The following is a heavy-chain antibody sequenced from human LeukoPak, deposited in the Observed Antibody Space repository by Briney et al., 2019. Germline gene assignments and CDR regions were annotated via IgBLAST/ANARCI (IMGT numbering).Heavy chain of an antibody. V-gene: IGHV3-23*01. D-gene: IGHD3-10*01. CDR1: GFTFSNYA. CDR2: ISGSGDST. CDR3: ARAGDGSGSTDFDY. Sequence: GGSLRLSCAASGFTFSNYAMSWVRQAPGKGLEWVSGISGSGDSTYYADSVKGRFTISRDSSKNTLFLQMNSLRAEDTAVYYCARAGDGSGSTDFDYWGQGTLVTVSS. J-gene: IGHJ4*02.